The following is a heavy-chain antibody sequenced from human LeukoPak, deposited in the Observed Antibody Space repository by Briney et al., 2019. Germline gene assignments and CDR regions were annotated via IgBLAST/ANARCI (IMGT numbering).Heavy chain of an antibody. Sequence: SETLSLTCTVSGGSISSSSYYWGWIRQPPGKGLEWIGSIYYSGSTYYNPSLKSRVTISVDTSKNQFSLKLSSVTAADTAVYYCARQEYYYDSSGHYLIWGQGTLVTVSS. CDR2: IYYSGST. CDR1: GGSISSSSYY. J-gene: IGHJ4*02. D-gene: IGHD3-22*01. CDR3: ARQEYYYDSSGHYLI. V-gene: IGHV4-39*01.